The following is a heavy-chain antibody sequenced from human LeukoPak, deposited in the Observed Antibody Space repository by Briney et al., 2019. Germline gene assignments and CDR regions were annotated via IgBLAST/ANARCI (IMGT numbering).Heavy chain of an antibody. CDR2: ISSSGSTI. CDR3: ARDTYGAVAGHPFDY. Sequence: GGSLRLSCAASGFTFSSYAMSWIRQAPGKGLEWVSYISSSGSTIYYADSVKGRFTISRDNAKNSLYLQMNSLRAEDTAVYYCARDTYGAVAGHPFDYWGQGTLVTVSS. D-gene: IGHD6-19*01. CDR1: GFTFSSYA. J-gene: IGHJ4*02. V-gene: IGHV3-11*01.